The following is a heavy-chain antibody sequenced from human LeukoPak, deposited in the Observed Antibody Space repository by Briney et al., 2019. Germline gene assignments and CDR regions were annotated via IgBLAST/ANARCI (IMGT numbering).Heavy chain of an antibody. CDR2: ISSSGSTI. Sequence: GGSLRLSCAASGFTFSSYEMNWVRQAPGKGLEWVSYISSSGSTIYYADSVKGRFTISRDNSKNTLYLQMNSLRAEDTAVYYCAKGRGTQGYSGYHDYWGQGTLVTVSS. J-gene: IGHJ4*02. CDR3: AKGRGTQGYSGYHDY. D-gene: IGHD5-12*01. V-gene: IGHV3-48*03. CDR1: GFTFSSYE.